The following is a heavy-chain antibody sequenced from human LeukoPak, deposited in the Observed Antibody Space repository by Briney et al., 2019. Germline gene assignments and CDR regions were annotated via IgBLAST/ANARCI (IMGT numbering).Heavy chain of an antibody. CDR3: ARGPDRSGWYGGAFDI. Sequence: SETLSLTCTVSGGSISSGSYYWSWIRQPAGKGLEWIGRIYTSGSTNYNPSPKSRVTISVDTSKNQFSLKLSSVTAADTAVYYCARGPDRSGWYGGAFDIWGQGTMVTVSS. J-gene: IGHJ3*02. CDR1: GGSISSGSYY. D-gene: IGHD6-19*01. CDR2: IYTSGST. V-gene: IGHV4-61*02.